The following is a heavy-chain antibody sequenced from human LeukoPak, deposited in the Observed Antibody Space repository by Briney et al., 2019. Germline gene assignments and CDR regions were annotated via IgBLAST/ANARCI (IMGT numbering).Heavy chain of an antibody. Sequence: SETLSLTCAVSGGSISSGGYSWSWIRQPPGKGLEWIGYIYHSGSTYYNPSLKSRVTISVDRSKNQFSLKLSSVTAADTAVYYCARHGGITIFGVVPNWFDPWGQGTLVTVSS. V-gene: IGHV4-30-2*01. J-gene: IGHJ5*02. CDR1: GGSISSGGYS. D-gene: IGHD3-3*01. CDR3: ARHGGITIFGVVPNWFDP. CDR2: IYHSGST.